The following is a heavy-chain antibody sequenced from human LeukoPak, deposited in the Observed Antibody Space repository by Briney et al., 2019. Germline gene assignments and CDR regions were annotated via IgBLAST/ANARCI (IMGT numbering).Heavy chain of an antibody. D-gene: IGHD5-18*01. CDR3: ARLKRGYSYGFDY. CDR2: INPNSGDT. CDR1: GYIFTGYY. J-gene: IGHJ4*02. V-gene: IGHV1-2*02. Sequence: EASVKVSCKASGYIFTGYYMHWVRQAPGQGLEWMGWINPNSGDTNYAQKFQGRVTMTRDTSISTAYMELSRLRSDDTAVYYCARLKRGYSYGFDYWGQGTLVTVSS.